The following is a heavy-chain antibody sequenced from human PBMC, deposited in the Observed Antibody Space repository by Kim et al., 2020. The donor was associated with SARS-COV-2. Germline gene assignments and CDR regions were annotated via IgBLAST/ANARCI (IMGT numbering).Heavy chain of an antibody. CDR1: GYTFTSYY. V-gene: IGHV1-46*01. D-gene: IGHD2-2*01. CDR3: AREIVVVPAALVAYYYYGMDV. CDR2: INPSGGST. J-gene: IGHJ6*02. Sequence: ASVKVSCKASGYTFTSYYMHWVRQAPGQGLEWMGIINPSGGSTSYAQKFQGRVTMTRDTSTSTVYMGLSSLRSEDTAVYYCAREIVVVPAALVAYYYYGMDVWGQGTTVTVSS.